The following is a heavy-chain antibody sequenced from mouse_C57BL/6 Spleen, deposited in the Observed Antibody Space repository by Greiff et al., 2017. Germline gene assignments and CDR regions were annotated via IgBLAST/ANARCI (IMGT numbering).Heavy chain of an antibody. CDR3: ARRSLYDYDGAWFAY. CDR1: GYTFTSYW. V-gene: IGHV1-50*01. Sequence: QVQLQQPGAELVKPGASVKLSCKASGYTFTSYWMQWVKQRPGQGLEWIGEIDPSDSYTNYNQKFKGKATLTVDTSSSTAYVQLSSLTSEDSAVYYCARRSLYDYDGAWFAYWGQGTLVTVSA. CDR2: IDPSDSYT. D-gene: IGHD2-4*01. J-gene: IGHJ3*01.